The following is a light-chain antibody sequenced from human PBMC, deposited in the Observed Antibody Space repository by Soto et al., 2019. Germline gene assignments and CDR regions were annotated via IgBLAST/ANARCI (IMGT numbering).Light chain of an antibody. CDR2: DAS. CDR3: QQYDGY. J-gene: IGKJ3*01. Sequence: DIPMTQSPSTLAASVGDRVTITCRASQNINRWLAWYQQKPWKAPKVLIYDASSLESGVPSRFSGSGSGTEFTLTITSLQPHHFATYYCQQYDGYFGPGTKVDFK. CDR1: QNINRW. V-gene: IGKV1-5*01.